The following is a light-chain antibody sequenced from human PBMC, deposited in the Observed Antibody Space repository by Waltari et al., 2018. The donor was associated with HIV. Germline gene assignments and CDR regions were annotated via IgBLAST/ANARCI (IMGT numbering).Light chain of an antibody. CDR3: QQYGSSPLT. Sequence: EIVLTQSPGTLSLSPGERATLSCRASQSVSSSYLAWYQQKPGQAPRLLIYAAFSRATDIPDRFSGSGSGTDFTLTISTLEPEDFAVYYCQQYGSSPLTFGGGTKVEI. V-gene: IGKV3-20*01. CDR2: AAF. J-gene: IGKJ4*01. CDR1: QSVSSSY.